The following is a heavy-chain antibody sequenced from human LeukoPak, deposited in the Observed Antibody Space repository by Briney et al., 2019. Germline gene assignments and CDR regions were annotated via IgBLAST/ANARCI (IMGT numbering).Heavy chain of an antibody. Sequence: ASVKVSCKASGYTFTGYYMHWVRQAPGQGLEWMGWINPNSGGTNYSQTLRGRVTMTRETSISTADLELSRLRSDDTAVYYCARSPLYCSGGSCYPDSIDYWGQGTLVTVSS. V-gene: IGHV1-2*02. CDR1: GYTFTGYY. J-gene: IGHJ4*02. D-gene: IGHD2-15*01. CDR3: ARSPLYCSGGSCYPDSIDY. CDR2: INPNSGGT.